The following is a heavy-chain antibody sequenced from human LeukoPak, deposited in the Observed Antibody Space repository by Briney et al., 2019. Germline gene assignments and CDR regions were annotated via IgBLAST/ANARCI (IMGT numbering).Heavy chain of an antibody. V-gene: IGHV1-46*01. D-gene: IGHD3-3*01. CDR1: GYTFTSYY. J-gene: IGHJ4*02. CDR3: ARDQEGITIFGVVTSPCDY. Sequence: ASVKVSCKASGYTFTSYYMHWVRQAPGQGLEWMGIINPSGGSTSYAQKFQGRVTMTRDTSISTAYMELSRLRSDDTAVYYCARDQEGITIFGVVTSPCDYWGQGTLVTVSS. CDR2: INPSGGST.